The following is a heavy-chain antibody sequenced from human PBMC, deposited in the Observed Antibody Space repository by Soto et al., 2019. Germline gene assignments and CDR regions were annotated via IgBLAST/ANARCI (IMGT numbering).Heavy chain of an antibody. D-gene: IGHD4-17*01. J-gene: IGHJ4*02. CDR2: ISAYNGNT. Sequence: GASVKVSCKASGYTFTSYGISWVRQAPGQGLEWMGWISAYNGNTNYAQKLQGRVTMTTDTSTSTAYMELRSLRSDDTAVYYCARDRDRFSTGYFDYWGQGTLVTVSS. CDR3: ARDRDRFSTGYFDY. CDR1: GYTFTSYG. V-gene: IGHV1-18*01.